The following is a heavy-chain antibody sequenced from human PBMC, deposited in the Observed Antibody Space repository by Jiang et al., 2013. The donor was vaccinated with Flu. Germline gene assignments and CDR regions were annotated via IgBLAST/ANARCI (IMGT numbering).Heavy chain of an antibody. CDR1: GFTFSDYV. D-gene: IGHD6-19*01. J-gene: IGHJ4*02. V-gene: IGHV3-23*01. CDR2: LSGSGGNT. CDR3: AKHVAGQWLQSASVEY. Sequence: LSCTGSGFTFSDYVINWVRQPPGRGLEWVSCLSGSGGNTYYADSVKGRFTISRDNSKNTVYLQMDSLRVEDTALYFCAKHVAGQWLQSASVEYWGQGTLVTVSS.